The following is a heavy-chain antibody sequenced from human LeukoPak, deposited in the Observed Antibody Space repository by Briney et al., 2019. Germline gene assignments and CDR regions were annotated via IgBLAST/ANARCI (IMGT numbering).Heavy chain of an antibody. CDR1: GGSISSYY. D-gene: IGHD5-18*01. Sequence: SETLSLTCTVSGGSISSYYWSWIRQPPGKGLEWIGYIYYSGSTNYNPSLKSRVTISVDTSKNQFSLKLSSVTAADTAVYYCAGGDRYSYGYSYWGQGTLVTVSS. V-gene: IGHV4-59*01. CDR3: AGGDRYSYGYSY. J-gene: IGHJ4*02. CDR2: IYYSGST.